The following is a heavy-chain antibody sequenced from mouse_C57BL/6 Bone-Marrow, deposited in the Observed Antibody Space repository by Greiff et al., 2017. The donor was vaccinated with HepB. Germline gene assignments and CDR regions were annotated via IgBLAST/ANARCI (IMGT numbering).Heavy chain of an antibody. V-gene: IGHV5-4*01. D-gene: IGHD1-1*01. CDR2: ISDGGSYT. CDR3: ARDPLAVVATRDAMDY. CDR1: GFTFSSYA. Sequence: EVQRVESGGGLVKPGGSLKLSCAASGFTFSSYAMSWVRQTPEKRLEWVATISDGGSYTYYPDNVKGRFTISRDNAKNNLYLQMSHLKSEDTAMYDCARDPLAVVATRDAMDYWGQGTSVTVSS. J-gene: IGHJ4*01.